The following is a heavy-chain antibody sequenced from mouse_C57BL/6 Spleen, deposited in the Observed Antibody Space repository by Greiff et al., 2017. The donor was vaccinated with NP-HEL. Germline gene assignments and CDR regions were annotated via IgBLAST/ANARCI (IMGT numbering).Heavy chain of an antibody. V-gene: IGHV1-82*01. D-gene: IGHD1-1*02. CDR2: IYPGDGDT. Sequence: QVQLQQSGPELVKPGASVKISCKASGYAFSSSWMNWVKQRPGKGLEWIGRIYPGDGDTNYNGKFKGKATLTADKSSSTAYLQLSSLTSEDSAVSFCARSDYGPYYFDYWGQGTTLTVSS. J-gene: IGHJ2*01. CDR1: GYAFSSSW. CDR3: ARSDYGPYYFDY.